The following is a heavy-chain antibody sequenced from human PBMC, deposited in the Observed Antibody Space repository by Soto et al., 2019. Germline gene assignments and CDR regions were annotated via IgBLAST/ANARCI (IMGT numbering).Heavy chain of an antibody. J-gene: IGHJ3*02. Sequence: ASVKVSCKASGYTFTGYYMHWVRQAPGQGLEWMGWINPNSGGTNYAQKFQGWVTMTRDTSISTAYMELSRLRSDDTAVYYCARYGRSGWSEWAFDIWGQGTTVTVSS. CDR2: INPNSGGT. V-gene: IGHV1-2*04. CDR3: ARYGRSGWSEWAFDI. CDR1: GYTFTGYY. D-gene: IGHD6-19*01.